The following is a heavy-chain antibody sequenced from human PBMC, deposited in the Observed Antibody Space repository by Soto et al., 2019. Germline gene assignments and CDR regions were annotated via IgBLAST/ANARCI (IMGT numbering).Heavy chain of an antibody. D-gene: IGHD2-21*02. J-gene: IGHJ4*02. CDR3: AKPRYYGGNSFFDY. CDR1: GFTFRDYG. V-gene: IGHV3-30*18. Sequence: PGGSLRLSCAASGFTFRDYGMHWVRQAPGKGLEWVADMSYDGNENYADSVRGRFTISRDNSKTTVYLQMNSLRPEDTALYYCAKPRYYGGNSFFDYWGQGALVTVSS. CDR2: MSYDGNE.